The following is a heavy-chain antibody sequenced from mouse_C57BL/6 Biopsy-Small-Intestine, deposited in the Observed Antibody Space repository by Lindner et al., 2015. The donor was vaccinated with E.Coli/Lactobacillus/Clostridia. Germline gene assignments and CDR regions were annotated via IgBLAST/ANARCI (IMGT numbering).Heavy chain of an antibody. CDR2: INPNSGTT. CDR1: GYTFVGYY. V-gene: IGHV1-64*01. Sequence: SVKVSCKASGYTFVGYYIHWVRQAPGQGLEWMGRINPNSGTTNYAQNFQGRVTITRVTSISTAYMELSRLRSDDTAVYFCAREYGASCHFYYYMDVWGQGTTVTVSS. D-gene: IGHD1-1*01. J-gene: IGHJ1*01. CDR3: AREYGASCHFYYYMDV.